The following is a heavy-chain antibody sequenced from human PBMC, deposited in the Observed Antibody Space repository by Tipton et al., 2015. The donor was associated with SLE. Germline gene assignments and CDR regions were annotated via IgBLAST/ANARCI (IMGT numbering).Heavy chain of an antibody. CDR3: MVMWLYPWRDFDP. CDR2: IKSKTDDGTT. CDR1: GFTFSNAW. J-gene: IGHJ5*02. D-gene: IGHD2-21*01. V-gene: IGHV3-15*01. Sequence: SLRLSCAASGFTFSNAWMSWVRQAPGKGLEWVGRIKSKTDDGTTDYAAPVKGRFTISRDDSKNTLYLQMNSLKTEDTAVYYCMVMWLYPWRDFDPWGQGTLVTVSS.